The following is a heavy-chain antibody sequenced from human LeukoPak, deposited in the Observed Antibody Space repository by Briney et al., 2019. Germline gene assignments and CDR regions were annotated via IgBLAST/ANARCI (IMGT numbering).Heavy chain of an antibody. CDR2: INPNSGGT. Sequence: ASVKVSCKASGYAFTGYYMHWVRQAHGQGLEWMGWINPNSGGTNYAQKFQGRVTMTRDTAISTAYMELSRLRSDDTAVYYCARAFTVVYFDYWGQGTLVTVSS. CDR1: GYAFTGYY. J-gene: IGHJ4*02. D-gene: IGHD4-23*01. V-gene: IGHV1-2*02. CDR3: ARAFTVVYFDY.